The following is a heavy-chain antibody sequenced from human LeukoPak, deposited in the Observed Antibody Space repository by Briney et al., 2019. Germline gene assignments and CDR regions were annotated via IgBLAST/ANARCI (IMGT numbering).Heavy chain of an antibody. D-gene: IGHD3-9*01. CDR3: ARGRGRYFDWFSQSPGGV. CDR1: GFTFSSYE. Sequence: PGGSLRLSCAASGFTFSSYEMNWVRQAPGKGLEWVSYISSSGSTIYYADSVKGRFTISRDNAKNSLYLQMNSLRAEDTAVYYCARGRGRYFDWFSQSPGGVWGKGTTVTVSS. CDR2: ISSSGSTI. V-gene: IGHV3-48*03. J-gene: IGHJ6*04.